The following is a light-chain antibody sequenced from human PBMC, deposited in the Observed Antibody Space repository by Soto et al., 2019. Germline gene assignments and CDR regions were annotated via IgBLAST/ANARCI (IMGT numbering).Light chain of an antibody. Sequence: DIQMTPSPSTLSASVGDRVTITCRASQSISSWLAWYQQKPGKAPKLLIYKASTLKSGVPSRFSGSGSGTEFTLTISSLRPDDFATYYCQHYNGYRWTFGQGTKVDIK. CDR1: QSISSW. CDR2: KAS. CDR3: QHYNGYRWT. V-gene: IGKV1-5*03. J-gene: IGKJ1*01.